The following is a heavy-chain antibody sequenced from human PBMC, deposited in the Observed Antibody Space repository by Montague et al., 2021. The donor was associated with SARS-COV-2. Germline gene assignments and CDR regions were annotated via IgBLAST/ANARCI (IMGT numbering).Heavy chain of an antibody. CDR2: IYPGDSDT. CDR1: GYSSTSYW. Sequence: QSGAEVKKPGESLKISCKGSGYSSTSYWIGWVRQMPGKGLEWMGIIYPGDSDTRYSPSFQGQVTISADKSISTAYLQRSSLKASDTAMYYCARHRRSWVSSFSSSLFFSDYWGQGTLVTVSS. D-gene: IGHD2/OR15-2a*01. V-gene: IGHV5-51*01. CDR3: ARHRRSWVSSFSSSLFFSDY. J-gene: IGHJ4*02.